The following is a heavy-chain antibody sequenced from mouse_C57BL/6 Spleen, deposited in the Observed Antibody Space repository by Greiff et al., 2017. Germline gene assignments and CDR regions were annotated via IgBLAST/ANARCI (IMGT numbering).Heavy chain of an antibody. CDR3: ARSGGYYAMDY. V-gene: IGHV1-52*01. Sequence: QVQLQQPGAELVRPGSSVKLSCKASGYTFTSYWMHWVKQRPIQGLEWIGNIDPSDSETHYNQKFKDKATLTVDKSSSTAYMQLSSLTSEDSAVYYWARSGGYYAMDYWGQGTSVTVSS. CDR2: IDPSDSET. D-gene: IGHD3-1*01. CDR1: GYTFTSYW. J-gene: IGHJ4*01.